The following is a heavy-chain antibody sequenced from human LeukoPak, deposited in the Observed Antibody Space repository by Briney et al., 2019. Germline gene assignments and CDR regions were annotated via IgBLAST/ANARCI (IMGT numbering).Heavy chain of an antibody. CDR3: ARDGFTGPRTAYLDH. Sequence: PGGSLRLSCAASGFTFSRYAMHWVRQTPGMGLVWVSRLAADGSGTNYADSVKGRFTISRDNAKNTVYLQMSSLRAEDTAVYYCARDGFTGPRTAYLDHWGQRTLVTVSS. D-gene: IGHD2-8*02. CDR2: LAADGSGT. V-gene: IGHV3-74*01. CDR1: GFTFSRYA. J-gene: IGHJ4*01.